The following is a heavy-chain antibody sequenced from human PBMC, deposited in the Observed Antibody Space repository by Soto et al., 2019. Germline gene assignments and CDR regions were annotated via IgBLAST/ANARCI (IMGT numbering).Heavy chain of an antibody. D-gene: IGHD3-22*01. V-gene: IGHV1-69*13. J-gene: IGHJ4*02. CDR3: ARVGPAHYYDSSGYYSPLDY. Sequence: GASVKVSCKASGDTFSSYAINWVRQAPGQRLEWIGGIIPMFGTANYAQKFKGRVTITAGESTSTVYMELSSLRSEDTAVYYCARVGPAHYYDSSGYYSPLDYWGQGTLVTVSS. CDR2: IIPMFGTA. CDR1: GDTFSSYA.